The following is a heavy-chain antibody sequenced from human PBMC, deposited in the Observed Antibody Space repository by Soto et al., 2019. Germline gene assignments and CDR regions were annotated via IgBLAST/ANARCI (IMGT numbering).Heavy chain of an antibody. V-gene: IGHV4-30-4*01. CDR3: ARGCTGTTNAFDI. D-gene: IGHD1-7*01. CDR2: IYYSGST. CDR1: GGSISSGDYY. J-gene: IGHJ3*02. Sequence: PSETLSLTCTVSGGSISSGDYYWSWIRQPPGKGLEWIGYIYYSGSTYYNPSLKSRVTISVDTSKNQFSLKLSSVTAADTAVSYCARGCTGTTNAFDIWCQGSMVTVSS.